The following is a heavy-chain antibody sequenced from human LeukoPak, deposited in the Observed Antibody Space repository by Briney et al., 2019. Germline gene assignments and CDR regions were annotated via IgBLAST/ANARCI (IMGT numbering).Heavy chain of an antibody. CDR1: GGSFSGYY. Sequence: SETLSLTCAVYGGSFSGYYWSWIRHPPGKGLEWIGEINHSGGTNYNPSLKSRVTISVDTSKNQFSLKLSSVTAADTAVYYCAREGSRWVDFDYWGQGTLVTVSS. D-gene: IGHD1-26*01. CDR2: INHSGGT. CDR3: AREGSRWVDFDY. V-gene: IGHV4-34*01. J-gene: IGHJ4*02.